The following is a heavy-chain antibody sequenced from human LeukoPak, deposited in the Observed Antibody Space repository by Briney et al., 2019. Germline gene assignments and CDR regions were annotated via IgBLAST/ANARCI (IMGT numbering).Heavy chain of an antibody. D-gene: IGHD4-17*01. V-gene: IGHV3-23*01. Sequence: GSLRLSCAASGFTFSSYAMSWVRQAPGKGLEWVSAISGSGGSTYYADSVKGRFTISRDNSKNTLYLQMNSLRAEDTAVYYCAKAPTYYYYYYMDVWGKGTTVTVSS. CDR3: AKAPTYYYYYYMDV. CDR1: GFTFSSYA. CDR2: ISGSGGST. J-gene: IGHJ6*03.